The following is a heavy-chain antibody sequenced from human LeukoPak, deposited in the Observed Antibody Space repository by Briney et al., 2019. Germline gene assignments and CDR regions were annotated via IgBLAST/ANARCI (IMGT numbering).Heavy chain of an antibody. CDR3: ASFLSARTIDY. D-gene: IGHD6-25*01. CDR2: IRYDGSNK. CDR1: GFTFSSYG. V-gene: IGHV3-30*02. J-gene: IGHJ4*02. Sequence: GGSLRLSCAASGFTFSSYGMHWVRQAPGKGLEWVAFIRYDGSNKYYAASVKGRFTISRDNSKNTLYLQMNSLRAEDTAVYYCASFLSARTIDYWGQGTLVTVSS.